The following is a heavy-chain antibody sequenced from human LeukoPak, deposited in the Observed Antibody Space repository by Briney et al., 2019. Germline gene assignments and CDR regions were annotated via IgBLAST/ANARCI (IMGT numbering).Heavy chain of an antibody. J-gene: IGHJ3*02. CDR1: GGSISSYY. CDR3: ARESVVVSDAFDI. D-gene: IGHD2-15*01. V-gene: IGHV4-59*01. Sequence: SETLSLTCTVSGGSISSYYWSWIRQPPGKGLEWIGYIYYSGSTNYNPSLKSRVTISVDTSKNQFSLKLSSVTAADTAVYYCARESVVVSDAFDIWGQGTMVIVSS. CDR2: IYYSGST.